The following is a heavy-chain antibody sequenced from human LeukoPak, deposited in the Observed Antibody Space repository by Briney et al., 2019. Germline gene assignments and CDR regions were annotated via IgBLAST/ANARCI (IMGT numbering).Heavy chain of an antibody. V-gene: IGHV3-66*04. J-gene: IGHJ4*02. CDR1: GFTVSSNY. Sequence: GGALRLSCAASGFTVSSNYMSWVRQAPGKGLEWVSVIYSGGSTYYADSVKGRFTISRDNSKNTLYLQMNSLRAEDTAVYYCAGLPAYYYDTSGFYFDYWGQGTLVTVSS. D-gene: IGHD3-22*01. CDR3: AGLPAYYYDTSGFYFDY. CDR2: IYSGGST.